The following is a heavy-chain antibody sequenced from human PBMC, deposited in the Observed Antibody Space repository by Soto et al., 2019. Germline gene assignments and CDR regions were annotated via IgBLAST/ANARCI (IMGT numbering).Heavy chain of an antibody. J-gene: IGHJ5*02. CDR3: ARDGIAAAGTHWFDP. CDR2: TYYRSRWYN. D-gene: IGHD6-13*01. CDR1: GDSVSSNSAA. Sequence: SQTLSLTCAISGDSVSSNSAAWNWIRLSPSRGLEWLARTYYRSRWYNDYAVSVRSRITVNPDTSKNQFSLQLNPVTPEDTAVYYCARDGIAAAGTHWFDPWGQGTLVTVSS. V-gene: IGHV6-1*01.